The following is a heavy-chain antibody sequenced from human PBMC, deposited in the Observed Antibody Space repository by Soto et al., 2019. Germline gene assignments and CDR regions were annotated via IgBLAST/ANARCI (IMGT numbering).Heavy chain of an antibody. CDR2: INQDGNEK. CDR1: GFTFNSAW. J-gene: IGHJ4*02. CDR3: ASTPVAACYFDY. D-gene: IGHD6-6*01. Sequence: EVQLVESGGGLVQPGGSLRLSCSVSGFTFNSAWMSWVRQAPGKGLEWVVNINQDGNEKFYVDSVMGRFTISRDNAKNSLFLQMNSLRVEDTAVYYCASTPVAACYFDYWGRGTLVTVSS. V-gene: IGHV3-7*01.